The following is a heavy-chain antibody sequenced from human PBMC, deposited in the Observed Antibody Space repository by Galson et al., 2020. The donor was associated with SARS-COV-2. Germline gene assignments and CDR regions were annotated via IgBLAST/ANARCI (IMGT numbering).Heavy chain of an antibody. D-gene: IGHD3-10*01. Sequence: SETLSLTCTVSGGSISSSSSYWGWIRQPPGKGLEWIGSMYYSGSAYYNPSLKSQVTISVDTSKDQFSLRLSSVTAADTGVYYCGRHAWFGELLAPFDYWGRGTLVTVS. J-gene: IGHJ4*02. CDR1: GGSISSSSSY. CDR2: MYYSGSA. CDR3: GRHAWFGELLAPFDY. V-gene: IGHV4-39*01.